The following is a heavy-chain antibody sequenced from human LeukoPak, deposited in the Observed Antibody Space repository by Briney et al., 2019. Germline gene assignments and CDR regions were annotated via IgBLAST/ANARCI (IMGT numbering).Heavy chain of an antibody. J-gene: IGHJ5*02. V-gene: IGHV4-59*01. CDR2: IYYSGST. D-gene: IGHD3-3*01. Sequence: SETLSLTRTVSGGSISSYYWSWIRQPPGKGLEWIGYIYYSGSTNYNPSLKSRVTISVDTSKNQFSLKLSSVTAADTAVYYCARYDYDFWSGHNWFDPWGQGTLVTVSS. CDR1: GGSISSYY. CDR3: ARYDYDFWSGHNWFDP.